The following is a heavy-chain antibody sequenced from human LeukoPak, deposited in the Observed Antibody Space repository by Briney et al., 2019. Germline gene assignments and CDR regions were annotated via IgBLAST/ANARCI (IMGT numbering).Heavy chain of an antibody. Sequence: SETLSLTCTVSGGSISTSNYYWGWIRQPPGKGLEWIGNIFYSGSTYYSPSLKSRVTISLDTSRNQFSLKLSSVTAADTAVYYCARLMIRYFDWLHEEGYYFDYWGQGTLVTVSS. CDR1: GGSISTSNYY. D-gene: IGHD3-9*01. J-gene: IGHJ4*02. CDR2: IFYSGST. CDR3: ARLMIRYFDWLHEEGYYFDY. V-gene: IGHV4-39*01.